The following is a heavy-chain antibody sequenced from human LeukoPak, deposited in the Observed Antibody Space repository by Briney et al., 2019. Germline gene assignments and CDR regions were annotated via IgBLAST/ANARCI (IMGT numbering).Heavy chain of an antibody. J-gene: IGHJ4*02. CDR1: GYTFTSYD. CDR3: VRAPNYYDSSGYDQPLDY. Sequence: GASVKVSCKASGYTFTSYDINWVRQATGQGLEWMGWMNPNSGNTGYAQKFQGRVTMTRNTSITTAYMELSSLRSEDTAVYYCVRAPNYYDSSGYDQPLDYWGQGTLVTVSS. D-gene: IGHD3-22*01. V-gene: IGHV1-8*01. CDR2: MNPNSGNT.